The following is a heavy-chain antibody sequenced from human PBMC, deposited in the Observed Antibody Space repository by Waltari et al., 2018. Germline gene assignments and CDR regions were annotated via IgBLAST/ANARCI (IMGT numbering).Heavy chain of an antibody. CDR2: IDPSDSFR. V-gene: IGHV5-10-1*01. CDR3: VRHRTTYPLEIDY. CDR1: GYSFTIHW. Sequence: VQLVPSGAEVKKPEASLGISCEGAGYSFTIHWISWVRQMPGKGLEWVGRIDPSDSFRNYGPAFEGHVTISVDQSLRTAYLQWDSLKASDTAIYYCVRHRTTYPLEIDYWGQGTLVTVSS. D-gene: IGHD2-2*01. J-gene: IGHJ4*02.